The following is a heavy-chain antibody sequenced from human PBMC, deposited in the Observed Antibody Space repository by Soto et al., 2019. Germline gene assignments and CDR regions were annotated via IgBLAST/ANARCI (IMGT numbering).Heavy chain of an antibody. CDR3: ARCRIAMEFDP. CDR2: INGNGRST. D-gene: IGHD6-19*01. CDR1: GFTFDDYG. J-gene: IGHJ5*02. V-gene: IGHV3-20*04. Sequence: EVQLVESGGGVVRPGGSLRLSCAASGFTFDDYGMTWVRQAPGKGLEWVSGINGNGRSTFYADSVKGRFSISRDNSKNSLYLQMNSLRAEDTALYYCARCRIAMEFDPWGQGTLVTVSS.